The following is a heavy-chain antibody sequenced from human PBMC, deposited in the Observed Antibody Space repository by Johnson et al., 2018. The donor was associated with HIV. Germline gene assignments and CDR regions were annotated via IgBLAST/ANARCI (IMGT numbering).Heavy chain of an antibody. Sequence: EVQLVESGGGLVQPGGSLTLSCAASGFTFSSYWMHWVRQVAGKGLVWVARINSDGSRTNYADSVKGRFTISRDNAKNTLYLQMNSLRAEDTAVYYCAREEFLDAFDIWGQGTMVT. CDR3: AREEFLDAFDI. V-gene: IGHV3-74*01. CDR2: INSDGSRT. J-gene: IGHJ3*02. D-gene: IGHD3-10*01. CDR1: GFTFSSYW.